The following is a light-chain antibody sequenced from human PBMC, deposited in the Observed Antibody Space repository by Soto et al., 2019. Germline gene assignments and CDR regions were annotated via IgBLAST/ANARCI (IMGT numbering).Light chain of an antibody. J-gene: IGLJ3*02. V-gene: IGLV2-11*01. CDR1: SSDIGGYNY. Sequence: QSALTQPRSVSGSPGQSVTISCTGTSSDIGGYNYVSWYQQHPGKAPKLMIYDVSKRPSGVPDRFSGSKSGTTASLIVSGLQAEDEADYYCTSYAGSNDLGVFGGGTKVTVL. CDR3: TSYAGSNDLGV. CDR2: DVS.